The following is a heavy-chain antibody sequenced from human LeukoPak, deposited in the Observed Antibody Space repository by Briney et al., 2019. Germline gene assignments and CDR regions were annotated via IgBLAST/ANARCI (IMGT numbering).Heavy chain of an antibody. CDR3: ARGARGYYDSSGYYYVWYFDY. CDR1: GGSVSSGSYY. Sequence: PSETLSLTCTVSGGSVSSGSYYWSWIRQPPGKGLEWIGEINHSGGTNYNPSLKSRVTISVDTSKNQFSLKLSSVTAADTAVYYCARGARGYYDSSGYYYVWYFDYWGQGTLVTVSS. V-gene: IGHV4-39*07. CDR2: INHSGGT. J-gene: IGHJ4*02. D-gene: IGHD3-22*01.